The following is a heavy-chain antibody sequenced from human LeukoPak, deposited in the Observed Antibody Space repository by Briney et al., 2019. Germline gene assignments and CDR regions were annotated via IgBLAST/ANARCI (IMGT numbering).Heavy chain of an antibody. D-gene: IGHD3-22*01. CDR1: GFTFSSYA. CDR2: ISGSGGST. J-gene: IGHJ4*02. Sequence: PGGSLRLSCAASGFTFSSYAMSWVRQAPGKGLEWVSAISGSGGSTYYADSVKGRFTISRDNSKNTLYLQMNSLRAEDTAVYYCAKDMGSPNRDLTYYYDSSGYFDYWGQGTLVTVSS. CDR3: AKDMGSPNRDLTYYYDSSGYFDY. V-gene: IGHV3-23*01.